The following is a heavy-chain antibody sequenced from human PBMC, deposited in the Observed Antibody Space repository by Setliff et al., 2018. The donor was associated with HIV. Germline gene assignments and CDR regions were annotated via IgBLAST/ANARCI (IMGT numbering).Heavy chain of an antibody. CDR3: ARDWELDYFDY. J-gene: IGHJ4*02. D-gene: IGHD1-1*01. CDR1: GGSFIGSGNYY. V-gene: IGHV4-61*02. CDR2: IYTSGRT. Sequence: SETLSLTCTVSGGSFIGSGNYYWNWIRQPAGKGLGWIGRIYTSGRTNYNPSLKSRVTISVDTSKNQFSLKLSSVSAADTAVYYCARDWELDYFDYWGQGILVTVSS.